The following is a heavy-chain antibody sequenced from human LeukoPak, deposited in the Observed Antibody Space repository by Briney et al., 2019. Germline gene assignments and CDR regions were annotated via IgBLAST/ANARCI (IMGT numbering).Heavy chain of an antibody. Sequence: SVKVSCKASGGTFSSYAISWVRQAPGQGLEWMGGIIPIFGTANYAQKFQGRVTITADESTSTAYMEPSSLRSEDTAVYYCAREDCSGGSCYYFDYWGQGTLVTVSS. CDR3: AREDCSGGSCYYFDY. CDR1: GGTFSSYA. CDR2: IIPIFGTA. D-gene: IGHD2-15*01. V-gene: IGHV1-69*01. J-gene: IGHJ4*02.